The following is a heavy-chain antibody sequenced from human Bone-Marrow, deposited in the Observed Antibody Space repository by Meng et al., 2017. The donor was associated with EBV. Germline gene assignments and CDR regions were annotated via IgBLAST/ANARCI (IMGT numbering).Heavy chain of an antibody. CDR2: LIPMSDAP. D-gene: IGHD3-10*01. V-gene: IGHV1-69*01. CDR1: GGTFRSDA. J-gene: IGHJ4*02. Sequence: HVEFGQSGAEGKKPGSSGKLSCKTSGGTFRSDAISWVRQAPGQGLEWMGGLIPMSDAPHYAQKFQGRVTITADESTSTHYMDLSGLRSEDTAVYYCASESGRGFTPDYWGQGTLVTVSS. CDR3: ASESGRGFTPDY.